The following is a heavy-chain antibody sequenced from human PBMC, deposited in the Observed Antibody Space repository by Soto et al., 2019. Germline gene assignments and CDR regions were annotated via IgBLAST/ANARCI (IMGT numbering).Heavy chain of an antibody. J-gene: IGHJ6*02. D-gene: IGHD3-3*01. V-gene: IGHV3-30-3*01. CDR1: GFTFSSYA. Sequence: PGGSLRLSCAASGFTFSSYAMLWVRQAPGKGLEWVAVISYDGSNKYYADSVKGRFTISRDNSKNTLYLQMNSLRAEDTAVYYCATASITIFVVVKYYYYYGMDVWGQGTTVTVSS. CDR3: ATASITIFVVVKYYYYYGMDV. CDR2: ISYDGSNK.